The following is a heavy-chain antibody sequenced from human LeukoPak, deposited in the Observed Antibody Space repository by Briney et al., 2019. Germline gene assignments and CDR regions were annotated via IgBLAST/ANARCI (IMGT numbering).Heavy chain of an antibody. CDR3: ARMDEHYYDSSGYYHFDY. V-gene: IGHV4-59*08. Sequence: SETLSLTCTVSGGSISSYYWSWIRQPPGKGLEWIGYIYYSGSTNYNPSLKSRVTISVDTSKNQFSLKLSSVTAADTAVYYCARMDEHYYDSSGYYHFDYWGQGTLVTVSS. CDR2: IYYSGST. D-gene: IGHD3-22*01. CDR1: GGSISSYY. J-gene: IGHJ4*02.